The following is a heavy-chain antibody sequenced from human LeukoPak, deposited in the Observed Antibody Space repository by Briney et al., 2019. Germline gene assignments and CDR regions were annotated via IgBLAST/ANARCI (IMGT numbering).Heavy chain of an antibody. V-gene: IGHV3-30*04. D-gene: IGHD3-22*01. J-gene: IGHJ3*02. CDR3: ARDRWYYYDSSDYYHDPFDI. CDR1: GFPFSSYA. Sequence: PGGPLSLSCAACGFPFSSYAMHGLREAPGKGVEGVAVISYDGSNKYYADYVKRRLTSSRDNSKNTLYLQMNSLRPEDTAVYYCARDRWYYYDSSDYYHDPFDIWGQGTMVTVSS. CDR2: ISYDGSNK.